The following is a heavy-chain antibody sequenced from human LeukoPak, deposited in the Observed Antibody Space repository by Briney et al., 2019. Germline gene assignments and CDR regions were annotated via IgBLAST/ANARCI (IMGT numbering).Heavy chain of an antibody. Sequence: ASVKVSCKASGYTFTGYYMHWVRQAPGQGLEWMGWINPNSGGTNYAQKFQGRVTMTRDTSISTAYMELRRLRSDDTAVYYCARGGVLEWLLSGWFDPWGQGTLVTVSS. D-gene: IGHD3-3*01. CDR3: ARGGVLEWLLSGWFDP. J-gene: IGHJ5*02. V-gene: IGHV1-2*02. CDR1: GYTFTGYY. CDR2: INPNSGGT.